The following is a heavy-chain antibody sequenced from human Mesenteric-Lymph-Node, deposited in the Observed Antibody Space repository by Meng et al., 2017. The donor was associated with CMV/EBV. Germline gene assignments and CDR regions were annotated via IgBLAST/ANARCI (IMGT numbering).Heavy chain of an antibody. CDR2: IKGDGSYA. J-gene: IGHJ4*02. V-gene: IGHV3-74*01. CDR1: GSTFSSYA. Sequence: GESLKISCEASGSTFSSYAMSWVRQAPGKGLLWVSRIKGDGSYANYADSVQGRFTLSRDNAKNTLFLQMNSLRGDDTGVYYCVRDGHHWNFDYWGQGTPVTVSS. CDR3: VRDGHHWNFDY. D-gene: IGHD1-1*01.